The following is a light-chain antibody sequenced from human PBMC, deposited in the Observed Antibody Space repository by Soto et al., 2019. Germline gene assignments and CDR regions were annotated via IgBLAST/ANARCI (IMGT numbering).Light chain of an antibody. CDR2: GNS. Sequence: QSVLTQPPSVSGAPGQRVTISCTGSSSNIGAGYDVHWYQQLPGTAPKHLIYGNSNRPSGVPDRFSGSKSGTSASLAITGLQAEDVADYSCQSYNSSLSGYVFGTGTKLTVL. CDR1: SSNIGAGYD. J-gene: IGLJ1*01. CDR3: QSYNSSLSGYV. V-gene: IGLV1-40*01.